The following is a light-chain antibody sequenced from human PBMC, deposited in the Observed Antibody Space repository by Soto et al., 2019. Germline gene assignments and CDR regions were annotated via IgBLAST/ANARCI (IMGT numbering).Light chain of an antibody. J-gene: IGKJ5*01. CDR2: WAS. CDR1: QSVLYHSDNRNY. CDR3: QQHYDVPRIT. V-gene: IGKV4-1*01. Sequence: DIVMTQSPDSLAVSLGERATINCKSSQSVLYHSDNRNYLAWYQEKPGQPPKLLIYWASTRESGVPDRFSGSGSGTDFTLTISSLQAEDVAVYYCQQHYDVPRITFGQGTRVEIE.